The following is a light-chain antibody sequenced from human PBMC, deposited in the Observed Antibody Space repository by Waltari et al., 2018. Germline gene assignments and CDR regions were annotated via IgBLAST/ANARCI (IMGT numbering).Light chain of an antibody. CDR1: SSDVGGYNY. V-gene: IGLV2-14*01. CDR2: EVS. CDR3: SSYTSSSTRGV. J-gene: IGLJ2*01. Sequence: QSALTQPASVSGSPGQSITISCTGTSSDVGGYNYVSWYQQHPGKAPKLMIYEVSNRPSGVANRFSGSKSGNTASLTTSGLQAEDEADYYCSSYTSSSTRGVFGGGTKLTVL.